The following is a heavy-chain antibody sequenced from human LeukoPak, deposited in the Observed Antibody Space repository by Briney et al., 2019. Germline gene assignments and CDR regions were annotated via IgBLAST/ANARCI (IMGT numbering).Heavy chain of an antibody. CDR2: IYYGGRT. D-gene: IGHD3-16*02. CDR1: GGSISSYH. V-gene: IGHV4-59*08. CDR3: ARHSLKLVDADFDY. Sequence: SETLSLTCSVSGGSISSYHWSWIRQPPGKGLEWIGYIYYGGRTNYNPSLKSRVTISVDTSKNQFSLTVSSVTAAVTAIYYCARHSLKLVDADFDYWGQGTLVTVSS. J-gene: IGHJ4*02.